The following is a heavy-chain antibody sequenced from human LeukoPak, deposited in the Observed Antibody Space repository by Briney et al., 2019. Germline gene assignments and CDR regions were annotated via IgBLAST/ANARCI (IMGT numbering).Heavy chain of an antibody. V-gene: IGHV4-38-2*02. D-gene: IGHD1-7*01. CDR3: ARGSGLELPPMDV. CDR2: IYHSGST. J-gene: IGHJ6*03. Sequence: SETLSLTCTVSGYSISSGYYWGWIRQPPGKGLEWIGSIYHSGSTYYNPSLKSRVTISVDTSKNQFSLKLSSVTAADTAVYYCARGSGLELPPMDVWGKGTTVTVSS. CDR1: GYSISSGYY.